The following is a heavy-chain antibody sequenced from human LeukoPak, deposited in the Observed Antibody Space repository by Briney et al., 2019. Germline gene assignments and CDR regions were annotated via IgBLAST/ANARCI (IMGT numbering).Heavy chain of an antibody. D-gene: IGHD6-13*01. CDR1: GFTFSSYE. J-gene: IGHJ4*02. Sequence: GGSLRLSCAASGFTFSSYEMNWVRQAPGKGLEWVSYISSSGSTIYYADSVKGRFTISRDNAKNSLYPQMNSLRAEDTAVYYCARGSSSWYTLWGQGTLVTVSS. CDR2: ISSSGSTI. CDR3: ARGSSSWYTL. V-gene: IGHV3-48*03.